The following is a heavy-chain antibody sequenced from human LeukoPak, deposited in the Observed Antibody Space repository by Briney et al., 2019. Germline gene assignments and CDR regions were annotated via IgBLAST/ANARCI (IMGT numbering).Heavy chain of an antibody. V-gene: IGHV3-21*01. CDR1: GFTLSNYS. J-gene: IGHJ4*02. CDR3: ARDFGRYYFDY. D-gene: IGHD3-10*01. Sequence: PGGSLRLSCAVSGFTLSNYSMNWVRQAPGKGLEGVSSISSRSGYIYYADSVKGRFTISRDNAKNSLYLQMNSLRAEDTAVYYCARDFGRYYFDYWGQGTLVTVSS. CDR2: ISSRSGYI.